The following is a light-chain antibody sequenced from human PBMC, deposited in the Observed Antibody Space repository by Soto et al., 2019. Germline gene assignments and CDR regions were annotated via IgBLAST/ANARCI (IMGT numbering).Light chain of an antibody. Sequence: DIQMTQSPSSLSASVGDRVTITCRASQSIGRYLNWYQHEPGKAPKLLIYAASTLQSGVPSRFSGSAAGTDFTLTISSLQPEDFATYWWQQSYSTPWTFGQGTKVEIK. V-gene: IGKV1-39*01. CDR1: QSIGRY. J-gene: IGKJ1*01. CDR3: QQSYSTPWT. CDR2: AAS.